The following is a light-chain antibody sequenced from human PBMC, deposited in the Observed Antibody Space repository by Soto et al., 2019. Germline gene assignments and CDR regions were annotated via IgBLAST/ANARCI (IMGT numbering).Light chain of an antibody. Sequence: QSVLTQPPSASGTPGQRVTISCSGSSSNIGSNYVYWYQQLPGTAPKLLIYRNNQRPSGVPDRFSGSKSGTSASLAISGLRSEDEADYSCAAWDDSLSGQVFGGGTKLTVL. CDR2: RNN. CDR1: SSNIGSNY. CDR3: AAWDDSLSGQV. J-gene: IGLJ3*02. V-gene: IGLV1-47*01.